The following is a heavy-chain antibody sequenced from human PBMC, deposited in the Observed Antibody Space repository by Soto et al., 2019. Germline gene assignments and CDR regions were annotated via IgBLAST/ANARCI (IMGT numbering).Heavy chain of an antibody. D-gene: IGHD3-22*01. CDR3: VKDDGGYPSTAPH. CDR1: GITISNYP. V-gene: IGHV3-23*01. CDR2: ISGSGDRT. J-gene: IGHJ4*02. Sequence: EVQLLESGGGLVQPGWSLRISCAASGITISNYPMSLVRQAPGKGLDWVSGISGSGDRTYYADSAKGRFTISKDISRNSLSLQLDSMGVEDTAVYFCVKDDGGYPSTAPHWGQGTLVTVSS.